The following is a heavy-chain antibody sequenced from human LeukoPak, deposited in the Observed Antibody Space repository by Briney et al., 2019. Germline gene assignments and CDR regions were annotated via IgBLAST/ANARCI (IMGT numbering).Heavy chain of an antibody. Sequence: GGSLRLSCAASGFTFDDYAMHWVRQAPGKGLEWVSGISWNSGSIGYADSVKGRFTISRDNAKNSLYLQMNSLRAEDTALYYCAKDTGGNFDYWGQGTLVTVSS. J-gene: IGHJ4*02. CDR1: GFTFDDYA. CDR2: ISWNSGSI. CDR3: AKDTGGNFDY. V-gene: IGHV3-9*01.